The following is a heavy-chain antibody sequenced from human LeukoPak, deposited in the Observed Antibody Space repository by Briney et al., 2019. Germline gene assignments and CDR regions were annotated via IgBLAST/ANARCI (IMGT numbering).Heavy chain of an antibody. D-gene: IGHD3-22*01. CDR1: GGSFSGYY. CDR3: ARVIDYYDSNYGGGYFDY. V-gene: IGHV4-34*01. Sequence: PSETLSLTCAVYGGSFSGYYWSWIRQPPGKGLEWIGEINHSGSTNYNPSLKSRVTISVDTSKNHFSLRLSSVTAADTAVYYCARVIDYYDSNYGGGYFDYWGQGTLVTVSS. J-gene: IGHJ4*02. CDR2: INHSGST.